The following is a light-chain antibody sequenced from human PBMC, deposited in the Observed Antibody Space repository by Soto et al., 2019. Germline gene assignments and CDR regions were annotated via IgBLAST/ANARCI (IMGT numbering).Light chain of an antibody. V-gene: IGKV1-5*01. Sequence: DIQMTQSPSTLSGSVGDRVTITCRASQTISSWLAWYQQKPGKAPKLLIYDASSLESGVPSTFSGSGSGTEFTLTISSLQPDDFATYYCQQYNSLWTFGQGTKVDIK. CDR3: QQYNSLWT. J-gene: IGKJ1*01. CDR1: QTISSW. CDR2: DAS.